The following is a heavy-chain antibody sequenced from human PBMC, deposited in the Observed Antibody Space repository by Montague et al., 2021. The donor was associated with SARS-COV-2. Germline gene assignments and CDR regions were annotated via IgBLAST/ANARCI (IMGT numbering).Heavy chain of an antibody. J-gene: IGHJ6*02. CDR3: ARGGGDSADYYYYAMDV. V-gene: IGHV4-59*01. D-gene: IGHD2-21*02. CDR1: GGSISSYY. Sequence: SETLSLTCTVSGGSISSYYWSWIRQPPGKGLQWIGHIYNNGSTNYNTSLKSRVTLSIDTSKNQFSLKLTSVTAADTAVYYCARGGGDSADYYYYAMDVWGQGTTVTVSS. CDR2: IYNNGST.